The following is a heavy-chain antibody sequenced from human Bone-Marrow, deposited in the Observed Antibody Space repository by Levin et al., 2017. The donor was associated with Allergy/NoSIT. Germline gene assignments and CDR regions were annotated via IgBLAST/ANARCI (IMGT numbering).Heavy chain of an antibody. CDR2: ISYDGNNE. D-gene: IGHD3-3*01. CDR3: ARAEWLYFDY. Sequence: SLKISCAASGFTFNNHAMHWVRQAPGKGLEWVALISYDGNNEYYTDSVKGRFTISRDNSKNTVYLQMNSLRTEDTAVYYCARAEWLYFDYWGQGTLVTVSS. V-gene: IGHV3-30*04. J-gene: IGHJ4*02. CDR1: GFTFNNHA.